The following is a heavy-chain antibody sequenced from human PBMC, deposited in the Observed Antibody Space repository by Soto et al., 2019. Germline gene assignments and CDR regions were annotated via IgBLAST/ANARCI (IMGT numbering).Heavy chain of an antibody. Sequence: GGSLRLSCAASGFTFSSYWMHWVRQAPGKGLVWVSRINSDGSSTSYADSVEGRFTISRDNSKNTFYLQMNSLSAEDTAVYYCARSPVRLIDFWGQGTLVTVSS. D-gene: IGHD3-10*01. CDR2: INSDGSST. J-gene: IGHJ4*02. CDR1: GFTFSSYW. V-gene: IGHV3-74*01. CDR3: ARSPVRLIDF.